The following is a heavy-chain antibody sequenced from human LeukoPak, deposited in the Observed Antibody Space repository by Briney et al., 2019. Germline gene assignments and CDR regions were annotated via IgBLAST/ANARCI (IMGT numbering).Heavy chain of an antibody. CDR2: IIPMLGIA. Sequence: ASVKVSCKASGGTFSSYVISWVRQAPGQGLEWMGRIIPMLGIANYAQKFQGRVTITADKSTSTAYMELSSLRSEDTAVYYCASPPADYYDSRDYFDYWGQGTLVTVSS. D-gene: IGHD3-22*01. CDR1: GGTFSSYV. J-gene: IGHJ4*02. V-gene: IGHV1-69*04. CDR3: ASPPADYYDSRDYFDY.